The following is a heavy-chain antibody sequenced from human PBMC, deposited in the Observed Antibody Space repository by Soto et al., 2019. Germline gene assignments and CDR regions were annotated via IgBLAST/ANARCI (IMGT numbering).Heavy chain of an antibody. CDR1: GFTFSGYA. V-gene: IGHV3-23*01. CDR3: AKDVHYDILTGIEYFHH. CDR2: ISGSAAST. J-gene: IGHJ1*01. D-gene: IGHD3-9*01. Sequence: EVQLLGSGGGLVQPGGSLRLSCAASGFTFSGYAMSWVRQAPGKGLEWVSGISGSAASTNYADSVKGRFTISRDNSKSTLYLQMNSLRAEDSAVYYCAKDVHYDILTGIEYFHHWAQGTQVTVSS.